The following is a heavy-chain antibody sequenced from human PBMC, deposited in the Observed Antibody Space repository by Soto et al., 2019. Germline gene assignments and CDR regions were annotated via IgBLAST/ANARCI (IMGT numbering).Heavy chain of an antibody. CDR1: GFTFSSYT. Sequence: PGGSLRLSCAASGFTFSSYTMHWVRQAPGKGLEWISYISSSSRTIYYADSVKGRFTISRDNAQNSLYLQMTSLRDEDTAVYYCARAPSRALDYWGQGT. J-gene: IGHJ4*02. CDR3: ARAPSRALDY. D-gene: IGHD2-2*01. CDR2: ISSSSRTI. V-gene: IGHV3-48*02.